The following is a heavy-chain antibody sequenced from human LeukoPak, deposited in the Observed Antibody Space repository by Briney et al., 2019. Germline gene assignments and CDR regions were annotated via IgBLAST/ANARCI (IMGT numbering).Heavy chain of an antibody. Sequence: GGSLRLSCAASGFTFSSYWMHWVRQAPGKGLVWVSRINSDGSGTTYADSVKGRFTISRDNAKNTVYLQMNSLRAEDMALYYCAKEGYDSSGYYYFDYWGQGTLVTVSS. CDR3: AKEGYDSSGYYYFDY. J-gene: IGHJ4*02. CDR2: INSDGSGT. V-gene: IGHV3-74*01. CDR1: GFTFSSYW. D-gene: IGHD3-22*01.